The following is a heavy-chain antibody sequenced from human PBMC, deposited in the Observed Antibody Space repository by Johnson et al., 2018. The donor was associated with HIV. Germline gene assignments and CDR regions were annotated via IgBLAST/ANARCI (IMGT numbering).Heavy chain of an antibody. D-gene: IGHD4-17*01. CDR1: GFTFSRYG. Sequence: QMLLVESGGGVVQPGRSLRLSCAASGFTFSRYGMHWVRQAPGKGLEWVAVIWYDGSNKYYADSVKGRFTISRDNSKNTMYLQMNSLRAEDTAVYYCARVTSPVTTARYGAFDIWGQGTMVTVSS. CDR2: IWYDGSNK. CDR3: ARVTSPVTTARYGAFDI. V-gene: IGHV3-33*01. J-gene: IGHJ3*02.